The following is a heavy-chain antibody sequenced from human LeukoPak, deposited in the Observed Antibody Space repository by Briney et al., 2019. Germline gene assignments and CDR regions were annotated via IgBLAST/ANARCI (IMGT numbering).Heavy chain of an antibody. CDR1: GGTFSSYT. J-gene: IGHJ3*02. V-gene: IGHV1-69*02. Sequence: ASVKVSRKASGGTFSSYTISWVRQAPGQGLEWMGRIIPILGIANYAQKFQGRVTITADKSTSTAYMELSSLRSEDTAVYYCARVALYSRRNGAFDIWGQGTMVTVSS. D-gene: IGHD6-13*01. CDR2: IIPILGIA. CDR3: ARVALYSRRNGAFDI.